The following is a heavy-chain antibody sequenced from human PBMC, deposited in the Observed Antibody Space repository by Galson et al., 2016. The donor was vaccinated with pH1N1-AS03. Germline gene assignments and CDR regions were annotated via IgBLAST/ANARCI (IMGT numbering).Heavy chain of an antibody. J-gene: IGHJ4*02. Sequence: SVKVSCKASGYTFSRYYMHWMRQAPGQGPEWMGVIDPSIGIATYAQKFQGRFTMTRDTATTTAYMELSSLRSDDTAVYYCATYGSGSRGGFDYWGQGALITVSS. D-gene: IGHD3-10*01. CDR3: ATYGSGSRGGFDY. CDR1: GYTFSRYY. CDR2: IDPSIGIA. V-gene: IGHV1-46*01.